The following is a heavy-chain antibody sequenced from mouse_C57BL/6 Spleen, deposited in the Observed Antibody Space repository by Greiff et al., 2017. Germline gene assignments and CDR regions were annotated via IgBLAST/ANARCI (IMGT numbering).Heavy chain of an antibody. J-gene: IGHJ1*03. CDR3: ARRDSNYDWYFDV. V-gene: IGHV5-6*01. CDR2: ISSGGSYT. D-gene: IGHD2-5*01. Sequence: DVQLVESGGDLVKPGGSLKLSCAASGFTFSSYGMSWVRQTPDKRLEWVATISSGGSYTYYPDSVKGRFTISSDNAKNTLYLQMSSLKSEDTAMYYGARRDSNYDWYFDVWGTGTTVTVSS. CDR1: GFTFSSYG.